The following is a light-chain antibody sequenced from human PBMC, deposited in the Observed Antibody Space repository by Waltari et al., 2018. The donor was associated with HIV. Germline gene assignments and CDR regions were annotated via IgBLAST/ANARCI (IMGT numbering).Light chain of an antibody. CDR1: QTVTSNY. CDR2: GAS. Sequence: EIVLTQSPRTLSLSPGERATLSCRASQTVTSNYLAWYQVKPGQAPRLLICGASIRATGVPDRFSGSGSGTDFTLTIGRLEPEDFAVYYCHQYGTSPQTFGQGSKVEIK. J-gene: IGKJ2*01. V-gene: IGKV3-20*01. CDR3: HQYGTSPQT.